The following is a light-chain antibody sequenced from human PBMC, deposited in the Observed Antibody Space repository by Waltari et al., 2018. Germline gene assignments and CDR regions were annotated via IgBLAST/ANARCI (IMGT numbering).Light chain of an antibody. CDR3: QQLKNSPLT. CDR2: AAS. Sequence: DIQLTQSPSFLSASVGDRVTITCRASQDITSFLAWYQQKPGKAPKLLIFAASTLQGGVPSRFSGSGSGTEFTLTLSSLLPEDFATYYCQQLKNSPLTFGGGTKVEIK. CDR1: QDITSF. V-gene: IGKV1-9*01. J-gene: IGKJ4*01.